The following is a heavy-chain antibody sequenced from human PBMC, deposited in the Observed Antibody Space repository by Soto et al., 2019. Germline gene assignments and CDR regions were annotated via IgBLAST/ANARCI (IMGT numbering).Heavy chain of an antibody. Sequence: QVQLVQSGAEVKKPGASVKVSCKASGYTFTSYDINWVRQATGQGLEWMGWMNPNSGNTGYAQKFQGRVTMTRNTSISTAYMELSSLRSEDTAVYYCARARLIAAAGHYYYGMDVWGQGTTVTVSS. CDR2: MNPNSGNT. CDR3: ARARLIAAAGHYYYGMDV. D-gene: IGHD6-13*01. J-gene: IGHJ6*02. CDR1: GYTFTSYD. V-gene: IGHV1-8*01.